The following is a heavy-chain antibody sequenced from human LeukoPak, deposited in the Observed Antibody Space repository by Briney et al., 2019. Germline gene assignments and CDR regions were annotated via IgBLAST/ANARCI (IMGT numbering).Heavy chain of an antibody. CDR1: GFTFSSYA. J-gene: IGHJ4*02. D-gene: IGHD3-22*01. CDR2: ISYDGSNK. Sequence: PGGSLRLSCAASGFTFSSYAMHWVRQAPGKGLEWVAVISYDGSNKYYADSVKGRFTISRDNSKNTLYLQMNSLRAEDTAVYYCARSPKYYYDSSGYYYYSYFDYWGQGTLVTVSS. V-gene: IGHV3-30*04. CDR3: ARSPKYYYDSSGYYYYSYFDY.